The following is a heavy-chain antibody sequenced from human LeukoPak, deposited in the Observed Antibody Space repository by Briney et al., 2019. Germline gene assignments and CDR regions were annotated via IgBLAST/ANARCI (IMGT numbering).Heavy chain of an antibody. CDR3: AKGGTHWPTGYYYMDV. V-gene: IGHV3-23*01. CDR2: ISGSGGST. CDR1: GFTFNSYA. D-gene: IGHD1-1*01. Sequence: GGSLRLSCAASGFTFNSYAMSWVRQAPGQGLELVSPISGSGGSTYYADSVKGRFTISRDNSKNALYLQMNSLRAEDTAVYYCAKGGTHWPTGYYYMDVWGKGTTVTVSS. J-gene: IGHJ6*03.